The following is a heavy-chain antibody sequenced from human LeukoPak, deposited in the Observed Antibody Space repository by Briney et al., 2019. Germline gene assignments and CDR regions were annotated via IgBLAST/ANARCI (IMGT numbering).Heavy chain of an antibody. D-gene: IGHD2-8*01. CDR2: TNPNSGGT. Sequence: ASVKVSCKASGYTFTGYYMHWVRQAPGQGLEWMGWTNPNSGGTNYAQKFQGRVTMTRDTSISTAYMELSRLRSDDTAVYYCAREGVGILNDAFDIWGQGTMVTASS. V-gene: IGHV1-2*02. CDR1: GYTFTGYY. J-gene: IGHJ3*02. CDR3: AREGVGILNDAFDI.